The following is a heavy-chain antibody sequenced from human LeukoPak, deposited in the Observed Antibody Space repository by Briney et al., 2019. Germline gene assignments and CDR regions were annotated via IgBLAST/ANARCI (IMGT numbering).Heavy chain of an antibody. CDR1: GGSISSYY. D-gene: IGHD5-18*01. CDR2: IYYSGST. CDR3: ATTGYSYAVPFGY. V-gene: IGHV4-59*01. J-gene: IGHJ4*02. Sequence: SGTLSLTCTVSGGSISSYYWSWIRQPPGKGLEWIGYIYYSGSTNYNPSLKSRVTISVDTSKNQFSLKLSSVTAADTAVYYCATTGYSYAVPFGYWGQGTLVTVSS.